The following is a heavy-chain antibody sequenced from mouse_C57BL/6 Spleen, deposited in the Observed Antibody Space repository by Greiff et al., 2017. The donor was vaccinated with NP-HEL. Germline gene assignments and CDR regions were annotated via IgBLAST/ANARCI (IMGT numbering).Heavy chain of an antibody. Sequence: EVQLQESGPELVRPGASVKLSCTASGSKFNDYYMHWVKQRPEQGLEWIGRIIPEDGDPDYAPKFQGKATMTADTSSNTAYLQLSNLTSEDTAVYYCTTLLRFPYYLDYWGQGTTLTVSS. CDR3: TTLLRFPYYLDY. D-gene: IGHD1-1*01. J-gene: IGHJ2*01. V-gene: IGHV14-1*01. CDR1: GSKFNDYY. CDR2: IIPEDGDP.